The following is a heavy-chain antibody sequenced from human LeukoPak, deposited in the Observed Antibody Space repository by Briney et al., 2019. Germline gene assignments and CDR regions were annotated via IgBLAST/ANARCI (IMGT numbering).Heavy chain of an antibody. V-gene: IGHV3-30*18. Sequence: GRSLRLSCAASGFTFSSYGMHWVRQAPGKGLEWVAVISYDGSNKYYADSVKGRFTISRDNSQNTLDLQRNSLRAEDTAVYYCAKGKVAAAARDYFDYWGQGTLVTVSS. D-gene: IGHD6-13*01. CDR1: GFTFSSYG. J-gene: IGHJ4*02. CDR2: ISYDGSNK. CDR3: AKGKVAAAARDYFDY.